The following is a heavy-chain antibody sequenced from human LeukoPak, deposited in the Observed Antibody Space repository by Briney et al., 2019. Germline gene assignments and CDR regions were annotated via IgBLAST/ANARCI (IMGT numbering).Heavy chain of an antibody. Sequence: GASVKVSCKASGYTFSVYFINWVRQAPGQGLEWMGIIYPSGGRTNYAQKFQGRVTMTRDMSTSTVFMELSSLRSDDTAVYYCATDPGEMATIEEYWGQGTLVIVSS. CDR2: IYPSGGRT. D-gene: IGHD5-24*01. V-gene: IGHV1-46*01. J-gene: IGHJ4*02. CDR3: ATDPGEMATIEEY. CDR1: GYTFSVYF.